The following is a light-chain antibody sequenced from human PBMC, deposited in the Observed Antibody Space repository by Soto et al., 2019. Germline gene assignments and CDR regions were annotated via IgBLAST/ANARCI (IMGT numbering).Light chain of an antibody. Sequence: DSQMTQSPSTLSASVGDRVTITCRASQSISSWLAWYQQKPGKVPKLLIYKASSLESGVPSRFSGSGSGTEFTLTISSLQPDDFATYYCQQYNSYSRTFGQGTKVDIK. CDR2: KAS. CDR3: QQYNSYSRT. CDR1: QSISSW. J-gene: IGKJ1*01. V-gene: IGKV1-5*03.